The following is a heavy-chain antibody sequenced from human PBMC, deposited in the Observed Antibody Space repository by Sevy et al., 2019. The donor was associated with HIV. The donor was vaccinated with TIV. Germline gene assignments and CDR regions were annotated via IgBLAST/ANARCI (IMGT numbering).Heavy chain of an antibody. J-gene: IGHJ4*02. CDR1: GFTFSNYA. CDR3: AKDRVSGTYYTGDFDY. CDR2: ITISGGTT. V-gene: IGHV3-23*01. D-gene: IGHD3-10*01. Sequence: GGSLRLSCAASGFTFSNYAMSWVRQAPGKGLEWVSVITISGGTTYYADSVKGRFTISRDSSKNTLYLQMNSLRAEDTAGYYCAKDRVSGTYYTGDFDYWGQGTLVTVSS.